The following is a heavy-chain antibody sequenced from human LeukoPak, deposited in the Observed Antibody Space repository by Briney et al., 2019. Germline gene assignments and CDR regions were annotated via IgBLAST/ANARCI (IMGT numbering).Heavy chain of an antibody. CDR1: GYSISSGYY. V-gene: IGHV4-38-2*02. CDR2: IYHSGST. D-gene: IGHD1-26*01. Sequence: PSETLSLTCTVSGYSISSGYYWGWIRQPPGKGLEWIGSIYHSGSTYYNPSLKSRVTTSVDTSKNQFSLKLSSVTAADTAVYYCARDYSGSYYDPWGQGTLVTVSS. J-gene: IGHJ5*02. CDR3: ARDYSGSYYDP.